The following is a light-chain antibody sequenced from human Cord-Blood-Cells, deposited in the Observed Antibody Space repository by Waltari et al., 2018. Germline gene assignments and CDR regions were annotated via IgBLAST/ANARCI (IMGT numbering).Light chain of an antibody. CDR3: CSYAGSYTRV. CDR2: DVS. CDR1: SSIVGGYYY. J-gene: IGLJ3*02. Sequence: PLAQPRSLSESPGPPVTISCASSSSIVGGYYYFSWYQPHPGKAPKLMIYDVSKRPSVVPERFSGSKSGNAASLTISVLQAEDEADYYCCSYAGSYTRVFGGGTKLTVL. V-gene: IGLV2-11*01.